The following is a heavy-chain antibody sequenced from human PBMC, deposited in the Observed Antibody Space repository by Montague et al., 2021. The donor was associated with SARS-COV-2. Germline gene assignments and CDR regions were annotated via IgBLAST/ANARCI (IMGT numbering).Heavy chain of an antibody. J-gene: IGHJ4*02. V-gene: IGHV3-33*01. Sequence: SLRLSCAASGFTFSNYGMHWVRQAPGKGLEWVAVIWYDGSNKYYADSVKGRFTISRDNSKNTLYLQMNSLRAEDTAVYYCASDCPSGGDCYRDYWGQGTLVTVSS. CDR3: ASDCPSGGDCYRDY. CDR1: GFTFSNYG. D-gene: IGHD2-21*02. CDR2: IWYDGSNK.